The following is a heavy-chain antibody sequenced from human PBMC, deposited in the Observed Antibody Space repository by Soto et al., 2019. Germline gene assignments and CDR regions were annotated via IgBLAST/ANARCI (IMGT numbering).Heavy chain of an antibody. D-gene: IGHD3-10*01. CDR2: ISYDVRNK. CDR1: GFTFSNYA. V-gene: IGHV3-30*04. Sequence: GGSLRLSCAASGFTFSNYAMHWVRQAPGKGLEWVAVISYDVRNKYYADSVKGRFTISRDNSKNTLYLQVNSLRADDTAVYYCARNGSGNYYHFDYWGQGTLVTVSS. CDR3: ARNGSGNYYHFDY. J-gene: IGHJ4*02.